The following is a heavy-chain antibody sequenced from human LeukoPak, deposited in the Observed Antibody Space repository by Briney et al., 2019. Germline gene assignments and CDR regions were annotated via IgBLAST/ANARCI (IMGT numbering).Heavy chain of an antibody. Sequence: PSETLSLTCTVSGGSISSSSYYWSWIRQPPGKGLEWIGSIYHSGSTYYNPSLKSRVTIVDTSKNQFSLKLSSVTAADTAVYYCARDQRWSSRSYYYYYMDVWGKGTTVTVSS. CDR2: IYHSGST. J-gene: IGHJ6*03. D-gene: IGHD6-13*01. CDR3: ARDQRWSSRSYYYYYMDV. CDR1: GGSISSSSYY. V-gene: IGHV4-39*07.